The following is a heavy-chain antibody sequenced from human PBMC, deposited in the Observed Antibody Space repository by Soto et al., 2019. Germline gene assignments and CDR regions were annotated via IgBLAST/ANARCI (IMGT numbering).Heavy chain of an antibody. CDR1: GGTFSSYA. Sequence: QVQLVQSGAEVKKPGSSVKVSCKASGGTFSSYAISWVRQAPGQGLEWMGGIIPIFGTANYAQKFQGRVTISADESTSRAYMELSSLRSEDTAVYYCARSLAEGMVAATSDYWGQGTLVTVSS. J-gene: IGHJ4*02. CDR2: IIPIFGTA. V-gene: IGHV1-69*12. CDR3: ARSLAEGMVAATSDY. D-gene: IGHD2-15*01.